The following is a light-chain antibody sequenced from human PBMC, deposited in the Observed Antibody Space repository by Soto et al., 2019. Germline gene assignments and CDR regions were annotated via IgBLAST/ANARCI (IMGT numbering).Light chain of an antibody. CDR3: QQYSNYYT. V-gene: IGKV1-5*03. J-gene: IGKJ2*01. Sequence: DLQMSQSPSTLSASVGDRVTITCRASQSISNCLAWYQQKPGKAPKLLIYKASTLQSGVPSRFSGSGSGTEFTLTISSLQPDDFATYYCQQYSNYYTFGQGTNLEI. CDR1: QSISNC. CDR2: KAS.